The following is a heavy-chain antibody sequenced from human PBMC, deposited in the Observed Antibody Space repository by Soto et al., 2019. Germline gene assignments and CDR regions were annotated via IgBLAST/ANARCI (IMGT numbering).Heavy chain of an antibody. CDR1: GFTVSSNY. V-gene: IGHV3-53*01. CDR3: ARDDSSSWPHYYYGMDV. J-gene: IGHJ6*02. CDR2: ISSGGST. D-gene: IGHD6-13*01. Sequence: GGSLRLSCAASGFTVSSNYMSWVRQAPGKGLEWVSVISSGGSTYYADSVKGRFTISRDNSKNTLYLQTNSLRAEDTAVYYCARDDSSSWPHYYYGMDVWGQGTTVTVSS.